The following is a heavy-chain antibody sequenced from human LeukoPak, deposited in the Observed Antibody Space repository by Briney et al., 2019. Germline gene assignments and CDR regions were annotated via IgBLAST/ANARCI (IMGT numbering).Heavy chain of an antibody. CDR3: ASDDYGGNGYYFDY. CDR2: IYYSGST. V-gene: IGHV4-61*01. J-gene: IGHJ4*02. Sequence: SETLSLTCTVSGGSVSSGSYYWSWIRQPPGKGLEWFGYIYYSGSTNYNPSLKSRVTISVDTSKNQFSLKLSSVTAADTAVYYCASDDYGGNGYYFDYWGQGTLVTVSS. D-gene: IGHD4-23*01. CDR1: GGSVSSGSYY.